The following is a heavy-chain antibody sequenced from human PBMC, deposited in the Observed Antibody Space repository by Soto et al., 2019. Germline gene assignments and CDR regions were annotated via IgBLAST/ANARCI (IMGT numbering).Heavy chain of an antibody. D-gene: IGHD3-9*01. Sequence: GGSLRLSFSASGYTSSRYSMNWVRQAPGKGLEWVSSISSTTNYIYYADSMKGRFTVSRDNAKNPVYLDMNSLSAEDTAVYYCARPPGYISDWYYFDLWGQGTLVNV. CDR1: GYTSSRYS. V-gene: IGHV3-21*01. CDR3: ARPPGYISDWYYFDL. J-gene: IGHJ4*02. CDR2: ISSTTNYI.